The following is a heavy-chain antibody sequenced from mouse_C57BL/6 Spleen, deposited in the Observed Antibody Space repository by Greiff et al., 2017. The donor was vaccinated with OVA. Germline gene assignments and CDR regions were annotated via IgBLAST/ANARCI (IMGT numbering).Heavy chain of an antibody. D-gene: IGHD2-12*01. CDR2: IDPSDSET. CDR3: ATGAYYISEGSY. V-gene: IGHV1-52*01. Sequence: QVQLKQPGAELVRPGSSVKLSCKASGYTFTSYWMHWVKQRPIQGLEWIGNIDPSDSETHYNQKFKDKATLTVDKSSSTAYMQLSSLTSEDSAVYYCATGAYYISEGSYWGQGTTLTVSS. J-gene: IGHJ2*01. CDR1: GYTFTSYW.